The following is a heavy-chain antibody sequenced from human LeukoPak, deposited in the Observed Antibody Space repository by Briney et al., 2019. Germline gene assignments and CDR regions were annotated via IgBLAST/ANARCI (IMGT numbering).Heavy chain of an antibody. CDR1: GFTFSSYG. CDR3: ARGIAARPLWYYYYMDV. CDR2: TSHDGSNK. V-gene: IGHV3-30*03. Sequence: GGSLRLSCAASGFTFSSYGMHWVRQAPGKGLEWVAVTSHDGSNKYYADSVKGRFTISRDNSKNTLYLQMNSLRAEDTAVYYCARGIAARPLWYYYYMDVWGKGTTVTVSS. J-gene: IGHJ6*03. D-gene: IGHD6-6*01.